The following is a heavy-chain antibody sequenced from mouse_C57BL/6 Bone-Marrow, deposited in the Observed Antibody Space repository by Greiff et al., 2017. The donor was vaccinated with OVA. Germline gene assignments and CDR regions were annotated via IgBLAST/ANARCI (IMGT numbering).Heavy chain of an antibody. CDR2: ISSGSSTI. J-gene: IGHJ1*03. V-gene: IGHV5-17*01. CDR3: ARREGWLRRDWYFDV. D-gene: IGHD2-2*01. CDR1: GFTFSDYG. Sequence: EVKVVESGGGLVKPGGSLKLSCAASGFTFSDYGMHWVRQAPEKGLEWVAYISSGSSTIYYADTVKGRFTISRDTAKNTRFLQMTSLRSEDTAMYYCARREGWLRRDWYFDVWGTGTTVTVSS.